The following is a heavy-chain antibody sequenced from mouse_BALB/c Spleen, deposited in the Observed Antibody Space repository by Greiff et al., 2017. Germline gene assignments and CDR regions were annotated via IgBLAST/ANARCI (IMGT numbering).Heavy chain of an antibody. CDR3: ASGHNWDVYAMDY. V-gene: IGHV3-2*02. CDR2: ISYSGST. CDR1: GYSITSDYA. Sequence: ESGPGLVKPSQSLSLTCTVTGYSITSDYAWNWLRQFPGNKLEWMGYISYSGSTSYNPSLKSRISITRDTSKNQFFLQLNSVTTEDTATYYCASGHNWDVYAMDYWGQGTSVTVSS. J-gene: IGHJ4*01. D-gene: IGHD4-1*01.